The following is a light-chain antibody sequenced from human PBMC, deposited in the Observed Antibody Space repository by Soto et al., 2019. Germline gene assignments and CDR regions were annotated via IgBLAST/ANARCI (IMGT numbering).Light chain of an antibody. CDR1: SSDVGGYNY. V-gene: IGLV2-14*03. CDR3: SSYTRRSTPVV. Sequence: QSALTQPASVSGSPGQSITISCTGTSSDVGGYNYVSWYQHHPGKAPKLMIYDVSNRPSGVSNRFSGSKSGNTASLTISGLQAEDEDDYYCSSYTRRSTPVVFGGGTKLTVL. CDR2: DVS. J-gene: IGLJ2*01.